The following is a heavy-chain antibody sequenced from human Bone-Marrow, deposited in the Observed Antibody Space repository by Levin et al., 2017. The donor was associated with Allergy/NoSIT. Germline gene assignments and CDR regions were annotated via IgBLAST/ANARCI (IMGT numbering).Heavy chain of an antibody. CDR2: IPSDGSKN. V-gene: IGHV3-30*18. Sequence: GESLKISCAASGFTFRTDGMHWVRQAPGKGLEWVAVIPSDGSKNYYADSVKGRFTISRDNSKNTLYLQMNSLSAEDTAVYFCAKGVKGGNWFDPWGQGTLVTVSS. CDR1: GFTFRTDG. J-gene: IGHJ5*02. D-gene: IGHD3-22*01. CDR3: AKGVKGGNWFDP.